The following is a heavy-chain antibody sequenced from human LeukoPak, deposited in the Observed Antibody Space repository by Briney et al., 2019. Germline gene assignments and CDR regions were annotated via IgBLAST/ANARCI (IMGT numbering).Heavy chain of an antibody. CDR3: AKDRVYGIFGVVIIKGRPNDAFDI. CDR1: GGSFSGYY. CDR2: INHSGST. J-gene: IGHJ3*02. Sequence: SETLSLTCAVYGGSFSGYYWSWIRQPPGKGLEWIGEINHSGSTNYNPSLKSRVTISVDTSKNQFSLKLSSVTAADTAVYYCAKDRVYGIFGVVIIKGRPNDAFDIWGQGTMVTVSS. D-gene: IGHD3-3*01. V-gene: IGHV4-34*01.